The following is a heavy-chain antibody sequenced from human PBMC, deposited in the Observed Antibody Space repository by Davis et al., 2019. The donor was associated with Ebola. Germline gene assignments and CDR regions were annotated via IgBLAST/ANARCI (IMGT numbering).Heavy chain of an antibody. V-gene: IGHV3-23*01. J-gene: IGHJ4*02. D-gene: IGHD3-10*01. Sequence: PGGSLRLSCVTSGFTFSSYAMSWVRQAPGKGLEWVSGISGSGGNTYYADSVKGRFTISRDNSKNTLSLQMNSLRAEDTAVYYCVKGVRSSTPRDYWGQGTLVTVSS. CDR3: VKGVRSSTPRDY. CDR2: ISGSGGNT. CDR1: GFTFSSYA.